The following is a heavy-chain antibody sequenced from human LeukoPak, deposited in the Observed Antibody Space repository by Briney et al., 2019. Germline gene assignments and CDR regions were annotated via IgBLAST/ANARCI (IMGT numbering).Heavy chain of an antibody. V-gene: IGHV3-30*02. CDR2: IRYDGSNK. Sequence: PGGSLRLSCAASGFTFSSYGMHWVSQAPGKGLEWVAFIRYDGSNKYYADSVKGRFTISRDNAKNSLYLQMNSLRAEDTAVYYCARAHYYDTSGYPTFWGQGTLVTVSS. CDR3: ARAHYYDTSGYPTF. CDR1: GFTFSSYG. D-gene: IGHD3-22*01. J-gene: IGHJ4*02.